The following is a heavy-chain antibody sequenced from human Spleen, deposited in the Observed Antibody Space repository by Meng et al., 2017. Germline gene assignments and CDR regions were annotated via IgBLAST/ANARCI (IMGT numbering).Heavy chain of an antibody. V-gene: IGHV3-30*03. CDR1: GFTFSSYG. J-gene: IGHJ4*02. CDR3: ARGPWELLERFDY. D-gene: IGHD1-26*01. Sequence: QVQLVESGGGVVQPVRSLRLSCAASGFTFSSYGMHWVRQAPGKGLEWVAVISYDGSNKYYADSVKGRFTISRDNSKNTLYLQMNSLRAEDTAVYYCARGPWELLERFDYWGQGTLVTVSS. CDR2: ISYDGSNK.